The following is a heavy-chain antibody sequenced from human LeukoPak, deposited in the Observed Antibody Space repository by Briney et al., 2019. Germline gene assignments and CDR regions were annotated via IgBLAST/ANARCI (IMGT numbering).Heavy chain of an antibody. Sequence: PGGSLRLSCAASGFTFDDHGMHWVRQVPGKGLEWVSLISGNGITTYYTDSVKGRFTISRDNSHNSLYLQMNSLRPEDSALYYCAKDKGSYSSNWYRGDFDTWGQGTLVTVSS. CDR2: ISGNGITT. J-gene: IGHJ4*02. D-gene: IGHD6-13*01. CDR3: AKDKGSYSSNWYRGDFDT. V-gene: IGHV3-43*02. CDR1: GFTFDDHG.